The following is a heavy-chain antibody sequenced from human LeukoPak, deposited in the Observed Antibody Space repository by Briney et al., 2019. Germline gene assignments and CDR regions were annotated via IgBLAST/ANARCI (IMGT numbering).Heavy chain of an antibody. J-gene: IGHJ4*02. CDR3: NRWHWSGVSLSNV. CDR1: GFNFGDVA. CDR2: IRSKAHGGTT. V-gene: IGHV3-49*04. D-gene: IGHD2-15*01. Sequence: GGSLRLSCTASGFNFGDVAMNWVRQAPEKGPEWVGFIRSKAHGGTTEYAASVKGRFIISTDDSKTSAYLQMNSLKAEDTAVYYCNRWHWSGVSLSNVWGQGTLVTVSS.